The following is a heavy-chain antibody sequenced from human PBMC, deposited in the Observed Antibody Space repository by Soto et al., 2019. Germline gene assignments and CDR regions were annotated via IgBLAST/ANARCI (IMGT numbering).Heavy chain of an antibody. D-gene: IGHD1-26*01. CDR3: ASGPIVGATVSFDY. V-gene: IGHV1-69*13. Sequence: SVKVSCKASGGTFSSYAISWVRQAPGQGLEWMGGIIPIFGTANYAQKFQGRVTITADESTSTAYMELSSLRSEDTAVYYCASGPIVGATVSFDYWGQGTLVTVSS. J-gene: IGHJ4*02. CDR2: IIPIFGTA. CDR1: GGTFSSYA.